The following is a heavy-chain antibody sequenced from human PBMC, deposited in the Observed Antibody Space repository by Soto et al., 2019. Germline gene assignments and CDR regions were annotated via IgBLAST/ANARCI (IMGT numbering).Heavy chain of an antibody. V-gene: IGHV3-30-3*01. CDR2: ISYDGSNK. CDR3: ARDFPGVAGHY. J-gene: IGHJ4*02. CDR1: GFTFSSYA. D-gene: IGHD6-19*01. Sequence: GGSLRLSCAASGFTFSSYAMHWVRQAPGKGLEWVAVISYDGSNKYYADSVKGRFTISRDNSKNTLYLQMNSLRAEDTAVYYCARDFPGVAGHYWGQGTLVTVSS.